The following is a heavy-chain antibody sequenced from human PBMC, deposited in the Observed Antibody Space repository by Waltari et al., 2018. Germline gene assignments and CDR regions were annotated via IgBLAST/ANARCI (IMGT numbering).Heavy chain of an antibody. CDR1: GFNINSNY. V-gene: IGHV3-53*01. J-gene: IGHJ4*02. Sequence: EVQLVESGGGLFQPGGSLRLSCAASGFNINSNYMIWVRQAPGKGLEWVSVRYAGSGGTFYAESVKGRFTVSRDNSKNTLYLHLNSLTVEDTAVYYCARAGLGSPLQWLQLLDSWGRGTLVTVSS. CDR2: RYAGSGGT. D-gene: IGHD5-12*01. CDR3: ARAGLGSPLQWLQLLDS.